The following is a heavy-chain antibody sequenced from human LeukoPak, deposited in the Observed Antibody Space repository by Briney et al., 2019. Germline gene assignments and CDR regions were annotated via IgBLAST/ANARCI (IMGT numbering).Heavy chain of an antibody. J-gene: IGHJ4*02. V-gene: IGHV3-11*04. CDR2: ISDSGTTK. CDR1: GFTFSDYY. Sequence: GGSLRLSCAASGFTFSDYYMSWIRQAPGKGLEWVSYISDSGTTKYYADSVKGRFTISRDNAKNSLYLQMNSLRAEDTAVYYCARESSSGPDYWGQGTLVTVSS. CDR3: ARESSSGPDY. D-gene: IGHD6-19*01.